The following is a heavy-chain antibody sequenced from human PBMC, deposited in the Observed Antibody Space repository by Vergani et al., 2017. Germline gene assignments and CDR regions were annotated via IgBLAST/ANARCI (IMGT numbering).Heavy chain of an antibody. V-gene: IGHV3-7*01. D-gene: IGHD2-15*01. Sequence: EVHLEESGGGLVQPGGSLRLSCAASGFTFGDYYMAWIRLAPGKGLDWVASIKRDGTETFYVDSVKGRFTISRDNAKTTLYLQMNSLRDEDRGIYYCARISGGSAPYLQYWGQGTLVTVAS. CDR3: ARISGGSAPYLQY. CDR1: GFTFGDYY. CDR2: IKRDGTET. J-gene: IGHJ1*01.